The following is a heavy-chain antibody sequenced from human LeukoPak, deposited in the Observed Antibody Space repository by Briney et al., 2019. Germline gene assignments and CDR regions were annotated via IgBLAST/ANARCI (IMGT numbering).Heavy chain of an antibody. Sequence: GGSLGLSCAASGFTFSSYAMYWVRQAPGKGLEWVAVISYDGSNKYYADSVKGRFTISRDNSKNTLYLQMNSLRAEDTAVYYCARSVVVTATIRPFDYWGQGTLVTVSS. D-gene: IGHD2-21*02. J-gene: IGHJ4*02. CDR3: ARSVVVTATIRPFDY. V-gene: IGHV3-30-3*01. CDR2: ISYDGSNK. CDR1: GFTFSSYA.